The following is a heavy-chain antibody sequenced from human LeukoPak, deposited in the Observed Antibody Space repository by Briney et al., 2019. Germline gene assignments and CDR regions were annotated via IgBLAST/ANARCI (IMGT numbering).Heavy chain of an antibody. V-gene: IGHV3-7*01. CDR3: ARDRYNSY. D-gene: IGHD1-14*01. Sequence: GGSLRLSCAASGFTFSDYYMSWLRQAPGKGLEWVANIKQDGSEKYYVDSVKGRFTISRDNAKNSLYLQMNSLRAEDTAVYYCARDRYNSYWGQGTLVIVSS. J-gene: IGHJ4*02. CDR2: IKQDGSEK. CDR1: GFTFSDYY.